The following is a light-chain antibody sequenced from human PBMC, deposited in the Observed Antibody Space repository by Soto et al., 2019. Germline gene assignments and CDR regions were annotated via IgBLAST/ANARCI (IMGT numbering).Light chain of an antibody. CDR3: SSYTSSSTLVV. Sequence: QSALTQPASVSGSPGPSITISCTGTSSDVGGYNYVSWYQQQPGKAPKLMIYEVSNRPSGVSNRFSGSKSGNTASLTISGLQAEDEADYYCSSYTSSSTLVVFGGGTKLTVL. V-gene: IGLV2-14*01. J-gene: IGLJ2*01. CDR1: SSDVGGYNY. CDR2: EVS.